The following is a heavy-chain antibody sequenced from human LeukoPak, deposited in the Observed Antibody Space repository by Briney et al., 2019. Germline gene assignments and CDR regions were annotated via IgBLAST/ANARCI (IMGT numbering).Heavy chain of an antibody. J-gene: IGHJ4*02. Sequence: PSETLSLTCAVSGFSIRSSYYWGWIRQPPGKGLVWVGSIYRSGSTYYNPSLKSRVTISVDTSKNQFSLKLSSVTAADTAMYYCARHDIAAALVIDYWGQGTLVTVSS. CDR3: ARHDIAAALVIDY. D-gene: IGHD6-13*01. V-gene: IGHV4-38-2*01. CDR2: IYRSGST. CDR1: GFSIRSSYY.